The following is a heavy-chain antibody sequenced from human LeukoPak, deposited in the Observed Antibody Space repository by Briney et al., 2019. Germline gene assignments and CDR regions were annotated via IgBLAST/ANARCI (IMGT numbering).Heavy chain of an antibody. CDR3: AKDKRRTGVGIIDY. V-gene: IGHV3-9*01. CDR2: ISWNSGSI. CDR1: GFTFSSHA. Sequence: PGGSLRLSCAASGFTFSSHAMHWVRQAPGKGLEWVSGISWNSGSIGYADSVKGRFTISRDNAKNSLYLQMNSLRAEDTALYYCAKDKRRTGVGIIDYWDQGTLVTVSS. J-gene: IGHJ4*02. D-gene: IGHD3-10*01.